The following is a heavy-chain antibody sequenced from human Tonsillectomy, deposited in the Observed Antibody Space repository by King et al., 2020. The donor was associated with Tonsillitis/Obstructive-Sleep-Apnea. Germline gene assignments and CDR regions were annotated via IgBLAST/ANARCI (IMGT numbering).Heavy chain of an antibody. CDR3: ARQVLVGEAREDYQMRYYYYDMDV. Sequence: QLQESGPGLVKPSETLSLTCTVSGGSISSSTYYWGWICQPPGKGLEWIGSIYYSGSTYYNPSLKSRVTISVDTSKNQFSLKLSSVTAADTAVYYCARQVLVGEAREDYQMRYYYYDMDVWGKGTTVNVSS. J-gene: IGHJ6*03. D-gene: IGHD2-2*01. CDR2: IYYSGST. V-gene: IGHV4-39*01. CDR1: GGSISSSTYY.